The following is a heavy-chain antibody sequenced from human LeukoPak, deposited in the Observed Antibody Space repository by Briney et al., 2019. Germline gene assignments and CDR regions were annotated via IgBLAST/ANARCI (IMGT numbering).Heavy chain of an antibody. CDR2: IYTSGST. J-gene: IGHJ4*02. V-gene: IGHV4-38-2*02. CDR3: AREYYYDSSGQFDY. CDR1: GYSIRSGYY. D-gene: IGHD3-22*01. Sequence: SETLSLTCTVSGYSIRSGYYWGWIRQPPGKGLEWIGRIYTSGSTNYNPSLKSRVTMSVDTSKNQFSLKLSSVTAADTAVYYCAREYYYDSSGQFDYWGQGTLVTVSS.